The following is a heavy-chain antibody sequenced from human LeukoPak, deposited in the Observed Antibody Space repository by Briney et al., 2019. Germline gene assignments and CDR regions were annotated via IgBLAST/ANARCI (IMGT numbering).Heavy chain of an antibody. J-gene: IGHJ4*02. Sequence: GGSLRLSCVGSGFIFSSYRMNWVRQAPGKGLEWISYISSSSTTIYYADSVKGRFTISRDDAKNSLYLQMNSLRAEDTAVYYCARGFGSWGQGTLVTVSS. CDR3: ARGFGS. CDR1: GFIFSSYR. V-gene: IGHV3-48*01. CDR2: ISSSSTTI.